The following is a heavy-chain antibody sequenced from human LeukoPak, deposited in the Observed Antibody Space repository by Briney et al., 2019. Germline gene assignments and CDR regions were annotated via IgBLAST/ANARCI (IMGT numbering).Heavy chain of an antibody. J-gene: IGHJ4*02. Sequence: SETLSLTCTVSGGSISSGGYYWSWIRQHPGKGLEWIGYIYYSGSTYYNPSLKSRVTISVDTSKNQFSLKLSSVTAADTAVYYCARGGYGYPLFDYWGQGTLVTVSS. CDR2: IYYSGST. V-gene: IGHV4-31*03. CDR1: GGSISSGGYY. D-gene: IGHD5-18*01. CDR3: ARGGYGYPLFDY.